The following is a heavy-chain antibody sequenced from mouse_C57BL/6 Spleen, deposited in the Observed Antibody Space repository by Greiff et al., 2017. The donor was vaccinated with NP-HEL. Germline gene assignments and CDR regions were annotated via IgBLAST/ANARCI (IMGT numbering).Heavy chain of an antibody. Sequence: QVQLQQPGAELVKPGASVKLSCKASGYTFTSYWMHWVKQRPGQGLEWIGMIHPNCGSTNYNEKFKSKATLTVDKSSSTAYMQLSSLTSEDSAVYYCSRPTVVTMDYWGQGTSVTVSS. CDR3: SRPTVVTMDY. J-gene: IGHJ4*01. CDR2: IHPNCGST. V-gene: IGHV1-64*01. D-gene: IGHD1-1*01. CDR1: GYTFTSYW.